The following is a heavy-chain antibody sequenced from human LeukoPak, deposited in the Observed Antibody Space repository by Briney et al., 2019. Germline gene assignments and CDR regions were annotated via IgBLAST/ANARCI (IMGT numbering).Heavy chain of an antibody. J-gene: IGHJ5*02. CDR3: ARGPARPAHYCTNGVCQPGNSWFDP. CDR1: GGTFSSYA. CDR2: IIPILGIA. Sequence: ASVKVSCKASGGTFSSYAISWVRQAPGQGLEWMGRIIPILGIANYAQKFQGRVTITADKSTSTAYMELSSLRSEDTAVYYCARGPARPAHYCTNGVCQPGNSWFDPWGQGTLVTVSS. V-gene: IGHV1-69*04. D-gene: IGHD2-8*01.